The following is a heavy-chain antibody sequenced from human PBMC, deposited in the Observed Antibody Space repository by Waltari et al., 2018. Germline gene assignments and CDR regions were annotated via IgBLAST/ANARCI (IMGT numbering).Heavy chain of an antibody. J-gene: IGHJ5*02. D-gene: IGHD6-13*01. CDR1: GGTFSSYA. CDR2: SITIFGQA. CDR3: ARDRAAAGWKTNPNNWFDP. Sequence: QVQLVQSGAEVKKPGSSVKVSCKASGGTFSSYAISWVRQAPGQGLEWMGRSITIFGQANYAQKFQGRVTITADKSTSTAYMELSSLRSEDTAVYYCARDRAAAGWKTNPNNWFDPWGQGTLVTVSS. V-gene: IGHV1-69*04.